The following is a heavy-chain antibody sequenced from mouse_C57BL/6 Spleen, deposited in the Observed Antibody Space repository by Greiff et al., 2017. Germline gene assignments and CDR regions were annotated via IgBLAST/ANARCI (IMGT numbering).Heavy chain of an antibody. V-gene: IGHV5-17*01. CDR3: ARDGMDY. J-gene: IGHJ4*01. CDR1: GFTFSDYG. CDR2: ISSGSSTI. Sequence: EVHLVESGGGLVKPGGSLKLSCAASGFTFSDYGMHWVRQAPEKELECVAYISSGSSTIYYADTVKGRFTISRDNAKNTLFLQMTSLRSEDTAMYYCARDGMDYWGQGTSVTVSS.